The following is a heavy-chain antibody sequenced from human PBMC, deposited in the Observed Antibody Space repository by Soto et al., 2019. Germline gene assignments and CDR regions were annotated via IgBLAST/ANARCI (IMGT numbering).Heavy chain of an antibody. D-gene: IGHD6-19*01. J-gene: IGHJ4*02. CDR2: ISYDGSNK. Sequence: GGSLRLSCAASGFTFSSYAMHWVRQAPGKGLEWVAVISYDGSNKYYADSVKGRFTISRDNSKNTLYLQMNSLRAEDTAVYYCAKDKYNSGPTDYWGQGTLVTVSS. CDR1: GFTFSSYA. CDR3: AKDKYNSGPTDY. V-gene: IGHV3-30-3*01.